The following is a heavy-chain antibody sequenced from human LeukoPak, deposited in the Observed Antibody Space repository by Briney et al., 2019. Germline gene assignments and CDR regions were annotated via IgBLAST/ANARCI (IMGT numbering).Heavy chain of an antibody. CDR2: INHSGST. V-gene: IGHV4-34*01. CDR3: ARADSSNWYDSRGYFDY. CDR1: GGSFSGYY. Sequence: SETLSLTCAVYGGSFSGYYWSWIRQPPGKGLEWIGEINHSGSTNYNPSLKSRVTISVDTSKNQFSLKLNSVTAADTAVYYCARADSSNWYDSRGYFDYWGQGTLVTVSS. J-gene: IGHJ4*02. D-gene: IGHD1-1*01.